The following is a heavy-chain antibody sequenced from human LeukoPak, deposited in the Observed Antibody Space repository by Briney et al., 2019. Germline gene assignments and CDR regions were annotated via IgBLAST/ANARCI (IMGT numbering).Heavy chain of an antibody. J-gene: IGHJ4*02. CDR3: ARNGRVRRVVKDLFEY. CDR1: GYTFTDYD. Sequence: ASVKLSCKTSGYTFTDYDITWVPHAPGQGLEWMGRVSPYNGNTYYSQRLQDRVTITTDTPTGTAYMDLRNLRTDDTAMYYCARNGRVRRVVKDLFEYWGQGTLVAVSS. V-gene: IGHV1-18*01. D-gene: IGHD3-10*01. CDR2: VSPYNGNT.